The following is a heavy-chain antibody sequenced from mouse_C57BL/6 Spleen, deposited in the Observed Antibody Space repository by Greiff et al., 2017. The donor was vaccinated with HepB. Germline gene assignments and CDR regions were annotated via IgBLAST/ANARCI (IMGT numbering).Heavy chain of an antibody. CDR3: AYYSNYALAY. CDR2: IDPSDSET. CDR1: GYTFTSYW. Sequence: QVQLQQPGAELVRPGSSVKLSCKASGYTFTSYWMHWVKQRPIQGLEWIGNIDPSDSETHYNQKFKDKATLTVDKSSSTAYMQLSSLTSEDSAVYYCAYYSNYALAYWGQGTLVTVSA. J-gene: IGHJ3*01. V-gene: IGHV1-52*01. D-gene: IGHD2-5*01.